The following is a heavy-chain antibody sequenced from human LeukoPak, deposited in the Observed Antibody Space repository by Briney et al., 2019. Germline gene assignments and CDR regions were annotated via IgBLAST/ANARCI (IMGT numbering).Heavy chain of an antibody. D-gene: IGHD3-3*01. CDR2: IYTSGST. Sequence: SETLSLTCTVSGGSISSGGYYWSWIRQPAGKGLEWIGRIYTSGSTNYNPSLKSRVTISVDTSKNQFSLKLSSVTAADTAVYYCARDPYYDFWSGYGAFDIWGQGTMVTVSS. J-gene: IGHJ3*02. CDR3: ARDPYYDFWSGYGAFDI. CDR1: GGSISSGGYY. V-gene: IGHV4-61*02.